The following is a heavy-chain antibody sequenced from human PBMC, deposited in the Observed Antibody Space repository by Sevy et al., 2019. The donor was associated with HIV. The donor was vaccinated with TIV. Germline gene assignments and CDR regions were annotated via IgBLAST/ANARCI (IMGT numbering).Heavy chain of an antibody. Sequence: SETLSLTCAVSGYSISSGYYWGWIRQPPGKGLEWIGSIYHSGSTYYNPSLKSRVTISVDTSKNQFSLKLSSVTAADSAVYYCARVLDKSYFDYWGQGTLVTVSS. J-gene: IGHJ4*02. D-gene: IGHD3-22*01. V-gene: IGHV4-38-2*01. CDR3: ARVLDKSYFDY. CDR1: GYSISSGYY. CDR2: IYHSGST.